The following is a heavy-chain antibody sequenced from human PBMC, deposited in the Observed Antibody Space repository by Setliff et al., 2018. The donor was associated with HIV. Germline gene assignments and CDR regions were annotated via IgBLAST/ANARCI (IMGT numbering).Heavy chain of an antibody. V-gene: IGHV3-23*01. Sequence: GGSLRLSCPASGFTFDDYAVTWVRQAPGKGLDYVSAISGSGTTTYYADSVRGRFTISRDNSTNTVCLQMHSLRSEDTALYYCAKVMTLWFGASDSWGQGTRVTVSS. CDR2: ISGSGTTT. D-gene: IGHD3-10*01. J-gene: IGHJ4*02. CDR3: AKVMTLWFGASDS. CDR1: GFTFDDYA.